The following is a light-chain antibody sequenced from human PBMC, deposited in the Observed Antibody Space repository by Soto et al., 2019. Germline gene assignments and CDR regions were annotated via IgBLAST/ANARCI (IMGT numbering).Light chain of an antibody. V-gene: IGKV2-28*01. Sequence: DIVMTQSPLSLPVTPGEPASSSCRSSQSLLHSNGYNYLDWYLQKPGQSPQLLIYFGSNRAYGVPDRFSGSGSGTDFTLKISRVEAEDVGVYYCMQALQTSVTFGQGTKVEIK. CDR2: FGS. CDR1: QSLLHSNGYNY. CDR3: MQALQTSVT. J-gene: IGKJ1*01.